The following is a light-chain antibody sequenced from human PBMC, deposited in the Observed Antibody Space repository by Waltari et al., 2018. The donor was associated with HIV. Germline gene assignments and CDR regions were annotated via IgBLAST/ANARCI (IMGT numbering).Light chain of an antibody. Sequence: NFMLTQPHSVSASPGETVTISCTHSSGSVAANFVQWFQKRPGSSPTTVIYEDNERPSGVPDRFSGSIDSSSSSASFTAFLTISGLKTEDEAVYYCQSYDSDSLVFGGGTRLTVL. CDR3: QSYDSDSLV. J-gene: IGLJ3*02. V-gene: IGLV6-57*01. CDR1: SGSVAANF. CDR2: EDN.